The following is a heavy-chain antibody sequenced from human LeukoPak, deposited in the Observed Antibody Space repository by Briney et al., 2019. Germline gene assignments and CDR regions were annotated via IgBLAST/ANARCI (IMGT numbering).Heavy chain of an antibody. Sequence: PSETLSLTCAVYGGSFSGYYWSWIRQPPGKGLEWIGEINHSGSTNYNPSLKSRVTISVDTSKNQFSLKLSSVTAADTAVYYCASSCGSGPLDYWGQGTLVTVSS. CDR1: GGSFSGYY. CDR2: INHSGST. V-gene: IGHV4-34*01. J-gene: IGHJ4*02. D-gene: IGHD3-10*01. CDR3: ASSCGSGPLDY.